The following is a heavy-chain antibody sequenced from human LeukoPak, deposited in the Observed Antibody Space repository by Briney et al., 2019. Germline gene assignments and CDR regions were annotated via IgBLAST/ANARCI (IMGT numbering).Heavy chain of an antibody. V-gene: IGHV4-34*01. Sequence: SETLSLTCAVYGGSFSGYYWSWIRQPPGKGLEWIGEINHSGSTNYNPPLKSRVTISVDTSKNQFSLKLSSVTAADTAVYYCAGYYYGSGSNTSLQFDYWGQGTLVTVSS. J-gene: IGHJ4*02. D-gene: IGHD3-10*01. CDR2: INHSGST. CDR1: GGSFSGYY. CDR3: AGYYYGSGSNTSLQFDY.